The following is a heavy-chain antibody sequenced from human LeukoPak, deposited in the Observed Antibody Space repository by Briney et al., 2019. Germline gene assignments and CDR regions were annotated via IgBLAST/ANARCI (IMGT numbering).Heavy chain of an antibody. CDR1: GFTFSSYW. CDR3: ARDHDPDAFDI. J-gene: IGHJ3*02. CDR2: IKQDGSEK. V-gene: IGHV3-7*01. D-gene: IGHD1-1*01. Sequence: GESLRLSCAASGFTFSSYWMSWVRQAPGKGLEWVANIKQDGSEKYYVDSVKGRFTISRDNAKNSLYLQMNSLRAEDTAVYYCARDHDPDAFDIWGQGTMVTVSS.